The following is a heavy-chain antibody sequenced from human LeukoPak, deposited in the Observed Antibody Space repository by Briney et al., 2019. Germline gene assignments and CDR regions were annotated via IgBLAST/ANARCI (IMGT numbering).Heavy chain of an antibody. CDR3: ARAEMGIAARPFDY. V-gene: IGHV4-34*01. CDR1: GGSFSGYY. CDR2: INHSRST. J-gene: IGHJ4*02. Sequence: PSETLSLTCAVYGGSFSGYYWSWIRQPPGKGLEWIGEINHSRSTNYNPSLKSRVTISVDTSKNQFSLKLSSVTAADTAVYYCARAEMGIAARPFDYWGQGTLVTVSS. D-gene: IGHD6-6*01.